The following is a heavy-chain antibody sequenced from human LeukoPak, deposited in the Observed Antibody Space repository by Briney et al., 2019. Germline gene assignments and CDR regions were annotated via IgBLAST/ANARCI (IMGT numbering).Heavy chain of an antibody. CDR1: GGSFSGYY. Sequence: SETLSLTCAVYGGSFSGYYWSWIRQPPGKGLEWIGEINHSGSTNYNPSLKSRVTISIDTSKNQFSLKLTSVTAADTAVYYCARPAQIFAVTPFDQWGHGTLVTVSS. V-gene: IGHV4-34*01. CDR3: ARPAQIFAVTPFDQ. J-gene: IGHJ4*01. D-gene: IGHD3-3*01. CDR2: INHSGST.